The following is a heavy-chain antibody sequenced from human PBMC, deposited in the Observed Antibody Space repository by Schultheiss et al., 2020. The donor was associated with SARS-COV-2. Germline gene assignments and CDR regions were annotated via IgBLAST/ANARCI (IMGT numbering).Heavy chain of an antibody. D-gene: IGHD2-8*01. CDR1: GFTFSSYA. J-gene: IGHJ6*02. CDR3: ARGSDCTNGVCYLEPPYYYYGMDV. CDR2: INSDGSST. Sequence: GESLKISCAASGFTFSSYAMSWFRQAPGKGLVWVSRINSDGSSTSYADSVKGRFTISRDNSKNTLYLQMNSLRAEDTALYHCARGSDCTNGVCYLEPPYYYYGMDVWGQGTTVTV. V-gene: IGHV3-74*01.